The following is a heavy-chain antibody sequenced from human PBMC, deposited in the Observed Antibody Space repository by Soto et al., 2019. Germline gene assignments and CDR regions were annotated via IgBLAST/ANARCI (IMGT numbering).Heavy chain of an antibody. CDR2: ISAYNGNT. Sequence: QVQLVQSGAEVKKPGASVKVSCKTSGYTFTSYAISWVRQAPGQGLEGMGWISAYNGNTHSAQTLQGXVXXXTXXSTSTAYMELRSLRSDDTAVYYCERDLAAAGPFDYWGQGTLVTVSS. V-gene: IGHV1-18*01. CDR3: ERDLAAAGPFDY. D-gene: IGHD6-13*01. J-gene: IGHJ4*02. CDR1: GYTFTSYA.